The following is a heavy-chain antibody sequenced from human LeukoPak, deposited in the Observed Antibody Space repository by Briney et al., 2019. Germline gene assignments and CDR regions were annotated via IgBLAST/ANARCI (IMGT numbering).Heavy chain of an antibody. Sequence: PSQTLSLTCTVSGGSISYYGSSIRQPPGKALEWIGYISNTGSTNYNPSLKSRVTISVDTSKNQLSLKLTSVTAADTAVYYCARDLGSGGGLDYWGQGTLVTVSS. CDR2: ISNTGST. CDR1: GGSISYY. CDR3: ARDLGSGGGLDY. V-gene: IGHV4-59*01. J-gene: IGHJ4*02.